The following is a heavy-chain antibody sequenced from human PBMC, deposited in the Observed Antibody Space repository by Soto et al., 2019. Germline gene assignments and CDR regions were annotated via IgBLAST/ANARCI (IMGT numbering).Heavy chain of an antibody. CDR1: GFTFSSYW. D-gene: IGHD3-3*01. J-gene: IGHJ6*03. CDR2: IKQDGSGK. CDR3: ARVYYDFWSGYPYNYYYYMDV. V-gene: IGHV3-7*01. Sequence: PGGSLILSRPASGFTFSSYWLRWVRQAPGKGLEWVANIKQDGSGKYNVESVKGRYTISRDNAKNSLYPQMNSLRAEDTAVYYCARVYYDFWSGYPYNYYYYMDVWGKGTTVTVSS.